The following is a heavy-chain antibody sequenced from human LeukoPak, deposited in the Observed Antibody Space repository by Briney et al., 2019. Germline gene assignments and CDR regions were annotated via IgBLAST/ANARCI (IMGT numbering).Heavy chain of an antibody. CDR3: ARDPNLSSGYYYTVEWFDP. D-gene: IGHD3-22*01. V-gene: IGHV1-2*02. J-gene: IGHJ5*02. CDR2: INPNSGGT. Sequence: GASVKVSCKASGYTFTGYYMHWVRQAPGQGLEWMGWINPNSGGTNYEQKFQGRVNMTRDTSISTAYMELSRLRSDDTAVYYCARDPNLSSGYYYTVEWFDPWGQGTLVTVSS. CDR1: GYTFTGYY.